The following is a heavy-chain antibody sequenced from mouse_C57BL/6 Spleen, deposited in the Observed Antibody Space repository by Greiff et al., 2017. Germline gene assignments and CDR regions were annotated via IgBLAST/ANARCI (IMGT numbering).Heavy chain of an antibody. V-gene: IGHV7-3*01. CDR2: IRNKANGYTT. Sequence: EVKLVESGGGLVQPGGSLSLSCAASGFTFTDYYMSWVRQPPGKALEWLGFIRNKANGYTTEYSASVKGRFTISRDNSHSILYLQMNALRAEDRSTYYCARYMRIFCYGYDEGYAMDYWGQGTSVTVSS. CDR3: ARYMRIFCYGYDEGYAMDY. CDR1: GFTFTDYY. J-gene: IGHJ4*01. D-gene: IGHD2-2*01.